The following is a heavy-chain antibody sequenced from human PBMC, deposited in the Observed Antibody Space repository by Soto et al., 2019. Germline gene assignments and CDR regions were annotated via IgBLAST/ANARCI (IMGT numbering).Heavy chain of an antibody. D-gene: IGHD6-6*01. CDR1: GYSFTSYW. V-gene: IGHV5-51*01. CDR3: ACTRGRLSARRWSYYYGMDV. Sequence: PGESLKISCKGSGYSFTSYWIGWVRQMPGKGLEWMGIIYPGDSDTRYSPSFQGQVTISADKSISTAYLQWSSLKASDTAMYYCACTRGRLSARRWSYYYGMDVWGQGTTVTVSS. J-gene: IGHJ6*02. CDR2: IYPGDSDT.